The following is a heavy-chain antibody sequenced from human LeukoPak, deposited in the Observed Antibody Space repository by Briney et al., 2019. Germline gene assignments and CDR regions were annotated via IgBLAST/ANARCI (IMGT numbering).Heavy chain of an antibody. V-gene: IGHV3-48*04. D-gene: IGHD5/OR15-5a*01. Sequence: QPGGSLRLSCAASGFTFSSYSMNWFRQAPGKGLEWVSYISSSSSTIYYADSVKGRFTISRDNAKNSLYLQMNSLRAEDTAVYYCARARALVSTVDFDYWGQGTLVTVSS. J-gene: IGHJ4*02. CDR2: ISSSSSTI. CDR1: GFTFSSYS. CDR3: ARARALVSTVDFDY.